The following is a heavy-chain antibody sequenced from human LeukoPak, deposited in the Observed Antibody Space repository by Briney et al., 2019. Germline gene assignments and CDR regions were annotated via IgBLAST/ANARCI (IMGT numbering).Heavy chain of an antibody. CDR2: INHSGST. V-gene: IGHV4-34*01. Sequence: PSETLSLTCAVYGGSFSGYYWSWIRQPPGKGLEWIGEINHSGSTNYNPSLKSRVTISVDTSKNQFSLKLSSVTAADTAVYYCVRASWTDWFDPWGQGTLVTVSS. CDR3: VRASWTDWFDP. J-gene: IGHJ5*02. D-gene: IGHD3/OR15-3a*01. CDR1: GGSFSGYY.